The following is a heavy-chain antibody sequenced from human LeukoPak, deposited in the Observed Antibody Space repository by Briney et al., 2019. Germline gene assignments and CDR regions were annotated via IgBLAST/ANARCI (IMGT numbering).Heavy chain of an antibody. D-gene: IGHD4-17*01. Sequence: GGSLRLSCAASGFTFSSYWMHWVRQAPGKGLVWVSRINSDGSSTSYADSVKGRFTISRDNAKNTLYLQMNSLRAEDTAVYYCAGDPYYGDYGDYWGQGTLVTVSS. CDR2: INSDGSST. CDR3: AGDPYYGDYGDY. V-gene: IGHV3-74*01. J-gene: IGHJ4*02. CDR1: GFTFSSYW.